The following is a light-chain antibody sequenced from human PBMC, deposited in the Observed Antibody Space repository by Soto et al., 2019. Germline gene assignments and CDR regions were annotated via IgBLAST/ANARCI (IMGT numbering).Light chain of an antibody. V-gene: IGLV2-14*01. CDR2: DVT. CDR3: SSYTSSSTLA. J-gene: IGLJ2*01. Sequence: QPVLTQPASVSGSPGQSITISCTGTSSDVGDYNYISWYQQHPGKAPKLMIYDVTYRPSGVSNRFSGSKSGNTASLTISGLQAEDEAEYYCSSYTSSSTLAFGGGTKLTVL. CDR1: SSDVGDYNY.